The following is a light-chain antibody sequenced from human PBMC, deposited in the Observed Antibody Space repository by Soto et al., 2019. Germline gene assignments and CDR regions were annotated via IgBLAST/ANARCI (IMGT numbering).Light chain of an antibody. V-gene: IGKV1-5*03. J-gene: IGKJ1*01. CDR3: QQYNRYSS. CDR2: KAS. CDR1: QRISTW. Sequence: DIQMTQSPSTLSASVGDRVTITCRASQRISTWLAWYQQKPGKAPKLLIYKASTLESGVPSRFSGSGSGTEFTLTISSLQPDDFATYHCQQYNRYSSFGQGTKVEIK.